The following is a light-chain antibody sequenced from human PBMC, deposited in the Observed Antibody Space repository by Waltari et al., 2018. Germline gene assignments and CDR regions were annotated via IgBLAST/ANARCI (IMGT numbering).Light chain of an antibody. Sequence: EIVMTQSPATLSVSPGERDSLSSRASQFVISNLAWYQQKPCQAPRLLIYDASTRAAGIPGRFSGSGSGTEFTLTISSLQSEDVAVYYCQQYNSWPPKYTFGQGTKLEIK. CDR1: QFVISN. CDR2: DAS. V-gene: IGKV3-15*01. J-gene: IGKJ2*01. CDR3: QQYNSWPPKYT.